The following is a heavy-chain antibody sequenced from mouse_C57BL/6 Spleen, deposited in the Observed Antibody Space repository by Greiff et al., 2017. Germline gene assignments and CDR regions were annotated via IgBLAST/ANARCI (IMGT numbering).Heavy chain of an antibody. CDR2: FHPYNDDT. D-gene: IGHD2-5*01. V-gene: IGHV1-47*01. J-gene: IGHJ4*01. Sequence: VQLQQSGAELVKPGASVKMSCKASGYTFTTYPIEWMKQNHGKSLEWIGNFHPYNDDTKYNEKFKGTATLTVEKSSSSVYLELSRLTSDDSAVYDCARGSYYSNSYAMDYWGQGTSVTVSS. CDR3: ARGSYYSNSYAMDY. CDR1: GYTFTTYP.